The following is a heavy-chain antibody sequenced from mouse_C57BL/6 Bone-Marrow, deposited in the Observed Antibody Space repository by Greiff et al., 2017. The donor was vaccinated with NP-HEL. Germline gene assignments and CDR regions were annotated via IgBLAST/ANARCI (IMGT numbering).Heavy chain of an antibody. V-gene: IGHV1-69*01. CDR2: IDPSDSYT. CDR3: ARLTPVVEYFGV. CDR1: GYTFTSYW. D-gene: IGHD1-1*01. Sequence: QVQLQQPGAELVMPGASVKLSCKASGYTFTSYWMHWVKQRPGQGLEWIGEIDPSDSYTNYNQKFKGKSTLTVDKSSSTAYMQLSSLTSEDSAFYYCARLTPVVEYFGVWGTGTTVTVSS. J-gene: IGHJ1*03.